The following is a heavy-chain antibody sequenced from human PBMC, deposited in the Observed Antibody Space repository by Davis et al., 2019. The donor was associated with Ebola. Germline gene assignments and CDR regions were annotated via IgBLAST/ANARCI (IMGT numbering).Heavy chain of an antibody. D-gene: IGHD3-10*01. J-gene: IGHJ4*02. Sequence: GSLRLSCTVSGGSISSYYWSWIRQPAGKGLEWIGRIYTSGSTNYNPSLKSRVTMSVDTSKNQFSLKLSSVTAADTAVYYCARDVASMGGSGSYYLFDYWGQGTLVTVSS. CDR2: IYTSGST. CDR3: ARDVASMGGSGSYYLFDY. CDR1: GGSISSYY. V-gene: IGHV4-4*07.